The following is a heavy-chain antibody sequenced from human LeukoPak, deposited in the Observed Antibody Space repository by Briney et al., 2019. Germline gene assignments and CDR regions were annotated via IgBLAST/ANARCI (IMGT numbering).Heavy chain of an antibody. Sequence: SQTLSLTCTVAGGSISSYYCSWIRQPPGKGLEWIGYIYYSGSTNYNPSLKSRVTISVDTSKNQFSLKLSSVTAADTAVYYCARQDIQWLDFDYWGQGTLVTVSS. CDR2: IYYSGST. J-gene: IGHJ4*02. CDR1: GGSISSYY. D-gene: IGHD6-19*01. V-gene: IGHV4-59*08. CDR3: ARQDIQWLDFDY.